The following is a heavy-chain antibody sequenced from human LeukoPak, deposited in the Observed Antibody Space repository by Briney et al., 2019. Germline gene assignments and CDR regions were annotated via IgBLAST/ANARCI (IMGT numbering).Heavy chain of an antibody. D-gene: IGHD3-10*01. Sequence: PSETLSLTCTVSGASISSSYWSWIRQPPGKGLEWIGYIYYSGTTNYNPSLKSRVTMSVDTSKSQFSLKLSSVTAADTAVYYCARIRVNAFDIWGQGTMVTVSS. V-gene: IGHV4-59*01. CDR1: GASISSSY. CDR2: IYYSGTT. CDR3: ARIRVNAFDI. J-gene: IGHJ3*02.